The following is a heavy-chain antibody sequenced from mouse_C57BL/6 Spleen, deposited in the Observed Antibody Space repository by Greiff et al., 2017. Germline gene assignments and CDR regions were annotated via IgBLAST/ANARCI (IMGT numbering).Heavy chain of an antibody. V-gene: IGHV1-55*01. CDR2: IYPGSGST. CDR3: ARSLSPSWYFDD. D-gene: IGHD6-1*01. J-gene: IGHJ1*03. CDR1: GYTFTSYW. Sequence: QVQLQQPGAELVKPGASVKMSCKASGYTFTSYWITWVKQRPGQGLEWIGYIYPGSGSTNYNEKFKSKATLTVDTSSSTAYMQLSSLTSEDSEVYYCARSLSPSWYFDDWGTGTTVTVSS.